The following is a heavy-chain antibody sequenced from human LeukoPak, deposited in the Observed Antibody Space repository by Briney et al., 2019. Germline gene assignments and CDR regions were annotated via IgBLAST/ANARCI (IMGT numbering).Heavy chain of an antibody. V-gene: IGHV4-30-2*01. J-gene: IGHJ4*02. CDR3: ASGSHAVTTHFDY. D-gene: IGHD3-16*01. CDR1: GGSISSGGYS. Sequence: PSETLSLTCAVSGGSISSGGYSWSWIRQPPGKGLEWIGYMYHSGGTYYNPSLKSRVTISVDRSKNQFSLELRSVTAADTAVYYCASGSHAVTTHFDYWGQGTLVTVSS. CDR2: MYHSGGT.